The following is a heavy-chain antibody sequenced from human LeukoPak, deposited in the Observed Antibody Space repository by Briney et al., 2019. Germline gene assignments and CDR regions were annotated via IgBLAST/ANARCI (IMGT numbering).Heavy chain of an antibody. Sequence: ASVKVSCKASGYTFTGYYMHWVRQAPGQGLEWMGWINPYSGGTNYAQKFQGRVTMTRDTSISTAYMELSRLRSDDTAVYYCARRVGPHRSLDYWGQGTLVTVSS. D-gene: IGHD1-26*01. CDR2: INPYSGGT. J-gene: IGHJ4*02. CDR3: ARRVGPHRSLDY. V-gene: IGHV1-2*02. CDR1: GYTFTGYY.